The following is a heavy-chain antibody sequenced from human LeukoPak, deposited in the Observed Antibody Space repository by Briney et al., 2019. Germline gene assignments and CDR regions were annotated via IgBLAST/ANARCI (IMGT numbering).Heavy chain of an antibody. Sequence: GGSLRLSCAASGFTFSSYAMSWVRQAPGKGLEWVSAISGSGGSTYYAASVKGRFTISRDNSKNTLYLQMNSLRAEDTAVYYCAKVRYSYGYVRYWGQGTLVTVSS. V-gene: IGHV3-23*01. CDR3: AKVRYSYGYVRY. CDR2: ISGSGGST. J-gene: IGHJ4*02. D-gene: IGHD5-18*01. CDR1: GFTFSSYA.